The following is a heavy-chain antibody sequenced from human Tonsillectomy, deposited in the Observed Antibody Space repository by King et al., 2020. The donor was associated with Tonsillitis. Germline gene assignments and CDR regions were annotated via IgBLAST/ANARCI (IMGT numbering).Heavy chain of an antibody. CDR1: GGSFSSSSYY. Sequence: LQLQESGPGLVKPSETLSLTCTVSGGSFSSSSYYWAWIRQPPGKGLEWIGSIYHSGSTYYNPSLKSRVTISVDTSKNQFSVRVNSVTAADTAVYYCARQGTRIAVAVPNWFDPWGQGTLVTVSS. D-gene: IGHD6-19*01. V-gene: IGHV4-39*07. CDR2: IYHSGST. J-gene: IGHJ5*02. CDR3: ARQGTRIAVAVPNWFDP.